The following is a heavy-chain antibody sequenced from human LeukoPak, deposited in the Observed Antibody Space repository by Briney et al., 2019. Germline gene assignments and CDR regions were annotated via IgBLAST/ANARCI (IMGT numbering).Heavy chain of an antibody. V-gene: IGHV1-8*01. D-gene: IGHD1-26*01. CDR1: GYTFTSYD. J-gene: IGHJ6*02. CDR3: ARPPGSYGNYYGMDV. Sequence: ASVKVSCKASGYTFTSYDINWVRQATGQGLEWMGWMNPNSGNTAYAQKFQGRVTMTRNTSISTAYMELSSLRSEDTAVYYCARPPGSYGNYYGMDVWGQGTTVTVSS. CDR2: MNPNSGNT.